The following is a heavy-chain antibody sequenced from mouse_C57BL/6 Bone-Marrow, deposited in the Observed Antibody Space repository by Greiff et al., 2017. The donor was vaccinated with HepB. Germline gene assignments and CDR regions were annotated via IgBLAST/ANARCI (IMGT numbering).Heavy chain of an antibody. Sequence: VQLQQSGPVLVKPGASVKMSCKASGYTFTDYYMNWVKQSHGKSLEWIGVINPYNGGTSYNQKFKGKATLTVDKSSSTAYMQLNSLTSEDSAVYYCASFYYGYGDYAMDYWGQGTSVTVSS. CDR1: GYTFTDYY. CDR2: INPYNGGT. V-gene: IGHV1-19*01. D-gene: IGHD2-2*01. J-gene: IGHJ4*01. CDR3: ASFYYGYGDYAMDY.